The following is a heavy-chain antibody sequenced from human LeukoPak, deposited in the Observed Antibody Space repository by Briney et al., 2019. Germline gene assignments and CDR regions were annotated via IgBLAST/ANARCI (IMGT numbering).Heavy chain of an antibody. CDR2: ISSSGSTI. Sequence: GGSLRLSCAASGFTFSDYYMSWIRQAPGKGLEWVSYISSSGSTIYYADSVKGRFTISRDNSKNTLYLQMNSLRAEDTAVYYCARSPPYHAFDIWGQGTMVTVSS. V-gene: IGHV3-11*04. CDR3: ARSPPYHAFDI. CDR1: GFTFSDYY. D-gene: IGHD2-2*01. J-gene: IGHJ3*02.